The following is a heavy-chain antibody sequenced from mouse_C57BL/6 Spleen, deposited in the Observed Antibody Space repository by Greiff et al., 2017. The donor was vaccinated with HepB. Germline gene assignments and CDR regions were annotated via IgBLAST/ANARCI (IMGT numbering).Heavy chain of an antibody. V-gene: IGHV5-4*01. CDR1: GFTFSSYA. CDR3: ARGEGSSDY. D-gene: IGHD1-1*01. J-gene: IGHJ2*01. Sequence: EVQLVESGGGLVKPGGSLKLSCAASGFTFSSYAMSWVRQTPEKRLEWVATISDGGSYTYYPDNVKGRFTISRDNAKNNLYLQMSHLKSEDTAMYYCARGEGSSDYWGQGTTLTVSS. CDR2: ISDGGSYT.